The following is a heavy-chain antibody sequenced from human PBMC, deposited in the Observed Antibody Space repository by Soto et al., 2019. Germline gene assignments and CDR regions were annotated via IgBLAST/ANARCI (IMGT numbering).Heavy chain of an antibody. V-gene: IGHV4-39*01. D-gene: IGHD6-19*01. CDR1: GGSISSSSYY. CDR2: IYYSGGT. CDR3: ASGGWYRDYYYYYGMDV. Sequence: SETLSLTCTVSGGSISSSSYYWGWIRQPPGKGLEWIGSIYYSGGTYYNPSLKSRVTISVDTSKNQFSLKLSSVTAADTAVYYCASGGWYRDYYYYYGMDVWGQGTTVTVSS. J-gene: IGHJ6*02.